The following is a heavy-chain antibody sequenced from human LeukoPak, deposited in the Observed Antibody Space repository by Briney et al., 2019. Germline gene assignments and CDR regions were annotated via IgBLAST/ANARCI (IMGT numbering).Heavy chain of an antibody. Sequence: SETLSLTCAVYGGSFSGYYWSWIRQPPGKGLEWIGRINHSGSNNYNPSLKSRVTISVDTSKNQFSLKLSSVTAADTAVYYCARGDILTGYYTRGDYDYWGQGTLVTVSS. CDR1: GGSFSGYY. D-gene: IGHD3-9*01. J-gene: IGHJ4*02. V-gene: IGHV4-34*01. CDR3: ARGDILTGYYTRGDYDY. CDR2: INHSGSN.